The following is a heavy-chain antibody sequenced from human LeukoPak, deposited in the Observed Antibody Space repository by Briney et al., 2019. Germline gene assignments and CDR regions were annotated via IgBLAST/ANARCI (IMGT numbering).Heavy chain of an antibody. D-gene: IGHD6-6*01. J-gene: IGHJ6*03. Sequence: PSETLSLTCAVSGGSFSGYYWSWIRQPPGKGLEWIGEINHSGSTNYNPSLKSRVTISVDTSKNQFSLKLSSVTAADTAVYYCAREKFSNYYYYYMDVWGKGTTVTVSS. CDR3: AREKFSNYYYYYMDV. CDR2: INHSGST. V-gene: IGHV4-34*01. CDR1: GGSFSGYY.